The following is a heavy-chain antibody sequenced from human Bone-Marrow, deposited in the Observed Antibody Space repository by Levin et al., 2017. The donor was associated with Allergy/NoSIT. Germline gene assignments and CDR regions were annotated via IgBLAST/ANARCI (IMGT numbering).Heavy chain of an antibody. Sequence: PQASVKVSCKGSGFTFTSYWISWVRQMPGKGLEWMGRIDPSDSYTNYSPSFQGHVTISADKSISTAYLQWSSPKASDTAMYYCARLNGASADFTYWGQGTLVTVPS. J-gene: IGHJ4*02. CDR2: IDPSDSYT. V-gene: IGHV5-10-1*01. CDR3: ARLNGASADFTY. CDR1: GFTFTSYW. D-gene: IGHD2-8*01.